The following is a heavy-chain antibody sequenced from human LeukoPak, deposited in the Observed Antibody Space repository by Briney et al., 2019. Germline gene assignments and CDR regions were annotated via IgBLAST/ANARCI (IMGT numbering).Heavy chain of an antibody. Sequence: PGGSLRLSCAASGFTFSSYSRNWVRQAPGKGLEWVSSISSSSSYIYYADSVKGRFTISRDNAKNSLYLQMNSLRAEDTAVYYCARYGSGSYYFDYWGQGTLVTVSS. J-gene: IGHJ4*02. CDR1: GFTFSSYS. CDR2: ISSSSSYI. V-gene: IGHV3-21*01. D-gene: IGHD3-10*01. CDR3: ARYGSGSYYFDY.